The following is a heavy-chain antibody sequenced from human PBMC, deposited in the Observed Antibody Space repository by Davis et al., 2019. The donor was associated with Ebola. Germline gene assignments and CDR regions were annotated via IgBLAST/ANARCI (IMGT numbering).Heavy chain of an antibody. Sequence: GGSLRLSCAASGFTFSSYAMHWVRQAPGKGLEWVAVISYDGSNKYYADSVKGRFTISRDNSKNTLYLQMNSLRAEDTAVYYCARHDCSGGSCYRRYYFDYWGQGTLVTVSS. V-gene: IGHV3-30*14. CDR1: GFTFSSYA. J-gene: IGHJ4*02. CDR3: ARHDCSGGSCYRRYYFDY. D-gene: IGHD2-15*01. CDR2: ISYDGSNK.